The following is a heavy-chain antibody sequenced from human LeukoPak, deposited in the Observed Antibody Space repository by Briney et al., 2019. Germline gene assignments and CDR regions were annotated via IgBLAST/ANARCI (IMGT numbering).Heavy chain of an antibody. J-gene: IGHJ6*02. V-gene: IGHV3-21*01. CDR3: ARDLRTVTLYYYYGMDV. Sequence: GGSLRLSCAASGFTFSSYSMNWVRQAPGKGLEWVSSIRSSSSYIYYADSVKGRFTISRDNAKNSLYLQMNSLRAEDTAVYYCARDLRTVTLYYYYGMDVWGQGTTVTVSS. D-gene: IGHD4-17*01. CDR1: GFTFSSYS. CDR2: IRSSSSYI.